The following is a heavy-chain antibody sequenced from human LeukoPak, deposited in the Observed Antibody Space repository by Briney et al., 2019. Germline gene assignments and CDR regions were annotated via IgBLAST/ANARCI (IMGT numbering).Heavy chain of an antibody. D-gene: IGHD4-11*01. J-gene: IGHJ3*01. CDR1: GGSISSGGYY. Sequence: SQTLSLTCTVSGGSISSGGYYWTWIRQHPGKGLEWIGYIFYSGSAYYNPSLKSRVAISVDTSKNQFSLKLSSMTAADTAVYYCARDWGSTVTHPWYFDLWGQGTMVTVSS. CDR3: ARDWGSTVTHPWYFDL. CDR2: IFYSGSA. V-gene: IGHV4-31*03.